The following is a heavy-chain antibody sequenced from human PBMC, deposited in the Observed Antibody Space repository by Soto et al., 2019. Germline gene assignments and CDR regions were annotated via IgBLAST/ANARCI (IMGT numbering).Heavy chain of an antibody. CDR1: GYNFAGYW. J-gene: IGHJ4*02. CDR3: ARGGVSTRTFDY. Sequence: GESLKISCKGSGYNFAGYWIAWVRQMPGKGLELMGIIYPSDSDTRYRPSFQGQVTISAVKSISSAYLQWSSLRASDTAMYYCARGGVSTRTFDYWGQGTPVTVSS. V-gene: IGHV5-51*01. CDR2: IYPSDSDT. D-gene: IGHD3-3*01.